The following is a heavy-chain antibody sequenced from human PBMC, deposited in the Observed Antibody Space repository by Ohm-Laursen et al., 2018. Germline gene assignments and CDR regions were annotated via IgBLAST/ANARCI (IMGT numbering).Heavy chain of an antibody. CDR1: GGSISSYY. CDR3: ARGANWFDP. J-gene: IGHJ5*02. Sequence: GTLSLTCAVSGGSISSYYWSWIRQPPGKGLEWIGYIYYNGSTNYNPSLKSRVTISVDTSKNQVSLKLSSVTAADTAVYYCARGANWFDPWGQGTLVTVSS. V-gene: IGHV4-59*12. CDR2: IYYNGST.